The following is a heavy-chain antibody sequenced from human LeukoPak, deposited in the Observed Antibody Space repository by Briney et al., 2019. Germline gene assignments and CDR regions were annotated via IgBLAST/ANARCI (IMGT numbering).Heavy chain of an antibody. CDR1: GFTVSSNS. Sequence: GGSLRLSCAASGFTVSSNSMTWVRQAPGKGLEWVSVIYRGGSTYYADSVKGRFTISRDNARNSLYLQLNSLRVEDTAVYYCARDSAYDTFDIWGQGTMVTVSS. J-gene: IGHJ3*02. V-gene: IGHV3-53*01. CDR2: IYRGGST. CDR3: ARDSAYDTFDI. D-gene: IGHD5-12*01.